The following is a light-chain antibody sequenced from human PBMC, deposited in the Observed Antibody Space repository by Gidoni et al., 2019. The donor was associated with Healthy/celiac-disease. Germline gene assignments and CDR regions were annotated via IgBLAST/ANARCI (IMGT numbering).Light chain of an antibody. CDR1: QGISSY. J-gene: IGKJ4*01. CDR3: QQLNSYPFT. Sequence: PLTSSSPSLSASVGDSVTIPCRASQGISSYLAWYQQKPGKAPKLLIDAASTLQSGVPSRFSGSGSGTDFTLTISSLQPEDFATYYCQQLNSYPFTFGGGTKVEIK. CDR2: AAS. V-gene: IGKV1-9*01.